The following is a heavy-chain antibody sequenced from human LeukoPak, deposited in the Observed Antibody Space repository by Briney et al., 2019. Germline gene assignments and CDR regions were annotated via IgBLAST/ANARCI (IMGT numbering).Heavy chain of an antibody. CDR2: IGTAGDT. CDR1: GFTFSSYD. D-gene: IGHD4-4*01. V-gene: IGHV3-13*01. Sequence: GGSLRLSCAASGFTFSSYDMHWVRQATGKGLEWVSAIGTAGDTYYPGSVKGRFTISRENAKNSLYLQMNSLRAGDTAVYYCARGSQDYSNYAGDAFDIWGQGTMVTVSS. CDR3: ARGSQDYSNYAGDAFDI. J-gene: IGHJ3*02.